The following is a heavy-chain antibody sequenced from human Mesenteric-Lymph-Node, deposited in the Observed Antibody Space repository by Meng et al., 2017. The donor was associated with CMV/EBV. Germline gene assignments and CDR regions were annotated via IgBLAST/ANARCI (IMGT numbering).Heavy chain of an antibody. CDR1: GFTFSSYA. J-gene: IGHJ4*02. CDR3: AKDGYDRGDY. D-gene: IGHD3-22*01. CDR2: ISYDGSNK. V-gene: IGHV3-30*04. Sequence: GGSLRLSCAASGFTFSSYAMHWVRQAPGKGLEWVAVISYDGSNKYYADSVKGRFTISRDNSKNTLYLQMNSLRAEDTAVYYCAKDGYDRGDYWGQGTLVTVSS.